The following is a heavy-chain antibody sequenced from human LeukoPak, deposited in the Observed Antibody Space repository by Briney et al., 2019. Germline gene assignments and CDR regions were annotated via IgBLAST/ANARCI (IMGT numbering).Heavy chain of an antibody. J-gene: IGHJ4*02. CDR1: GFIFSNYA. CDR2: IITSSSTI. Sequence: GGSLRLSCAASGFIFSNYAMSWVRQAPGKGLEWMSYIITSSSTIYYADSVKGRVTISRDNAKNSLYLQMNSLTDEDTAVYYCARGEPAVTSYLPFRGQGTLVTVPS. V-gene: IGHV3-48*02. CDR3: ARGEPAVTSYLPF. D-gene: IGHD1-26*01.